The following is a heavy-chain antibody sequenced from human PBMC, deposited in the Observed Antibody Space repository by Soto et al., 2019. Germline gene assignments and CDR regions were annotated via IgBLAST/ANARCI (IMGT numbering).Heavy chain of an antibody. D-gene: IGHD3-22*01. CDR3: ARGKSGYYPYFDN. V-gene: IGHV4-61*08. J-gene: IGHJ4*02. CDR1: GGSISSGGYY. CDR2: VYYSGST. Sequence: SETLSLTCTVSGGSISSGGYYWSWIRQPPGKGLEWIGYVYYSGSTNYNPSLKSRVTISVDTSKKQFSLKLRSVTAADTAVYFCARGKSGYYPYFDNWGQGTLVTVSS.